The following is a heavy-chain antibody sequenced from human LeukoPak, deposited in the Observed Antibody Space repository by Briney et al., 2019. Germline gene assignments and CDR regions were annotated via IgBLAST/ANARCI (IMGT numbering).Heavy chain of an antibody. V-gene: IGHV4-59*12. J-gene: IGHJ5*02. D-gene: IGHD3-3*01. CDR3: AKGSGYYGGKDGWFDP. Sequence: SETLSLTCTVSGVSISSYYWSWIRQPPGKGLEWIGYIYYSGSTNYNPSLKSRVTISVDKSKNQFSLKLSSVTAADTAVYYCAKGSGYYGGKDGWFDPWGQGTLVTVSS. CDR1: GVSISSYY. CDR2: IYYSGST.